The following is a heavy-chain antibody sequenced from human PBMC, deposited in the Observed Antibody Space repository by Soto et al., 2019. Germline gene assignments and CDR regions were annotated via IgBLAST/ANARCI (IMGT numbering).Heavy chain of an antibody. CDR2: ISYDGSNK. V-gene: IGHV3-30*18. CDR1: GFTFSSYG. CDR3: AKGGYSDQLLYGMDV. J-gene: IGHJ6*02. Sequence: LRLSCAASGFTFSSYGMHWVRQAPGKGLEWVAVISYDGSNKYYADSVKGRFTISRDNSKNTLYLQMNSLRAEDTAVYYCAKGGYSDQLLYGMDVWGQGTTVTVSS. D-gene: IGHD2-2*01.